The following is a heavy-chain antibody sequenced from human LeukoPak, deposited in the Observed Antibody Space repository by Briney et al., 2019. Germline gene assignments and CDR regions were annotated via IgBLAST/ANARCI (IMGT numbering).Heavy chain of an antibody. D-gene: IGHD6-19*01. V-gene: IGHV4-59*01. J-gene: IGHJ1*01. CDR3: ARGLGR. CDR2: ISYTGST. CDR1: GGSIRSYY. Sequence: SETLSLTCTVSGGSIRSYYWSWIRQPPGKGLEWVGYISYTGSTSYNPSLKSRVTISVDWSKNQFSLRLTSVTAADTAVYYCARGLGRWGQGTLVTVSS.